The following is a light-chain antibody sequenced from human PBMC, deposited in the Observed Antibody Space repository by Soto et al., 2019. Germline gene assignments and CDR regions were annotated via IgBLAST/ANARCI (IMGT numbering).Light chain of an antibody. V-gene: IGKV1-39*01. CDR3: QQYGSSSIT. Sequence: DIQMTQSPSSLSASIGDRVTITCRASQSIYIYLNWYQQKPGKAPKLLIYAASSLQRGVPSTFSGSGSGTDFTLTISRLEPEDFAVYYCQQYGSSSITFGQGTRLEIK. CDR2: AAS. CDR1: QSIYIY. J-gene: IGKJ5*01.